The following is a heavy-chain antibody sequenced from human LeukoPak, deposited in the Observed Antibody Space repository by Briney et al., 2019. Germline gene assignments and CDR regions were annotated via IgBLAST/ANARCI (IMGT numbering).Heavy chain of an antibody. CDR2: MNPNNGNT. Sequence: ASVKVSCKASGYTFTTYPINWVRQAPGQGLEWMGWMNPNNGNTGYAQKFQGRVTMTRDTSISTAYMELRGLRSEDTAVYYCVRDGEGVAISVNYWFDPWGQGTLVTVSS. V-gene: IGHV1-8*02. CDR3: VRDGEGVAISVNYWFDP. J-gene: IGHJ5*02. CDR1: GYTFTTYP. D-gene: IGHD3-10*01.